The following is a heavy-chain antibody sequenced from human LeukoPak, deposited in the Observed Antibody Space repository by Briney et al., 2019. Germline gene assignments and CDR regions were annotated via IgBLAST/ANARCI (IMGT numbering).Heavy chain of an antibody. CDR3: ARSASGTGYTA. J-gene: IGHJ4*02. Sequence: GASVKVSCKASGYTFTNDDISWVRQATEQGLEWIGKMNPNSGNTGYAQKFQGRVTMTRSTSVSTVHMELNSLTSEDTAVYFCARSASGTGYTAWGQGTLVTVSS. D-gene: IGHD3-9*01. V-gene: IGHV1-8*01. CDR1: GYTFTNDD. CDR2: MNPNSGNT.